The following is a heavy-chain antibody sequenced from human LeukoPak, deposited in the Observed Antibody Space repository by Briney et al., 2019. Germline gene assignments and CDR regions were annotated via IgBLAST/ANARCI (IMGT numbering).Heavy chain of an antibody. CDR3: VRDRVGLPVVY. D-gene: IGHD1-26*01. J-gene: IGHJ4*02. V-gene: IGHV3-74*01. CDR2: INSDGSTT. Sequence: GSVRLSCAASGFTFSAYWMHWVGQVPGKGLVWVSHINSDGSTTTDADSVKGRFTISRDNARNTLFLQMKSLRAEDTAVYYCVRDRVGLPVVYWGQGTLVTVSS. CDR1: GFTFSAYW.